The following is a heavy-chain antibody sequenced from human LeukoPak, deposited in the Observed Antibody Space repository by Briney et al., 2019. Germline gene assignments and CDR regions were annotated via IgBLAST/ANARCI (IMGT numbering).Heavy chain of an antibody. Sequence: ASGTLSLTCAVSGGSISSGDWWSWVRQPPGKGLEWIGEIHHSGSTNYSPSLRSRLTISMDKSKNQFSLDLNSVTAADTAVYYCAGSSIGYYSPLDYWGQGTLVTVSS. J-gene: IGHJ4*02. V-gene: IGHV4-4*02. CDR1: GGSISSGDW. CDR3: AGSSIGYYSPLDY. CDR2: IHHSGST. D-gene: IGHD3-22*01.